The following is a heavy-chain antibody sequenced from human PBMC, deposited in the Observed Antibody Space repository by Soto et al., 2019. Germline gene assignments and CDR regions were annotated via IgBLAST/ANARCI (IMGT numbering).Heavy chain of an antibody. V-gene: IGHV3-7*05. D-gene: IGHD6-25*01. CDR3: ARDVSPGSSGLYFEAFDI. J-gene: IGHJ3*02. Sequence: EVHLVESGGGLVQPEGSLTLSCAASEFAFSSYWMTWVRQAPGKGLEWVANIRKDGSQRSYLDSVRGRFTISRDNFKNSLYLQMNSLRAEDTALYFCARDVSPGSSGLYFEAFDIWGQGTMVTVSS. CDR1: EFAFSSYW. CDR2: IRKDGSQR.